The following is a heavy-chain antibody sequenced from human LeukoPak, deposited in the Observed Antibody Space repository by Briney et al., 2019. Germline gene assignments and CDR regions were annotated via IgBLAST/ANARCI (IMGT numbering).Heavy chain of an antibody. CDR3: ARIRRTGSQSFDY. D-gene: IGHD1-26*01. Sequence: SGPALVKPTQTLTLTCTFSGCSPSTTGMCVTWIRQPPGKALEWLARIDWDDDKYYNTSLKTRLTISKDTSKNQVVLTMTNMDPVDTATYYCARIRRTGSQSFDYWGQGTLVTVSS. CDR2: IDWDDDK. CDR1: GCSPSTTGMC. V-gene: IGHV2-70*11. J-gene: IGHJ4*02.